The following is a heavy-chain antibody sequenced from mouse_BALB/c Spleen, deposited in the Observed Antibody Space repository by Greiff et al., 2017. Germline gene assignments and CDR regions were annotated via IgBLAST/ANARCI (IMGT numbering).Heavy chain of an antibody. V-gene: IGHV3-6*02. CDR2: ISYDGSN. CDR3: ARRDYYGYLDY. J-gene: IGHJ2*01. CDR1: GYSITSGYY. D-gene: IGHD1-1*01. Sequence: EVKLVESGPGLVKPSQSLSLTCSVTGYSITSGYYWNWIRQFPGNKLEWMGYISYDGSNNYNPSLKNRISITRDTSKNQFFLKLNSVTTEDTATYYCARRDYYGYLDYWGQGTTLTVSS.